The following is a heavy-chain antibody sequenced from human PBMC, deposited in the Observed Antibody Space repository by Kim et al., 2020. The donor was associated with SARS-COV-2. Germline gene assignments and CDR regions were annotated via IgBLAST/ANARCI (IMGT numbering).Heavy chain of an antibody. V-gene: IGHV3-48*02. D-gene: IGHD3-10*01. CDR1: GFTFSSYS. CDR3: AREGGRDRGVQNDLYYYYGMDV. J-gene: IGHJ6*02. CDR2: ISSSSSTI. Sequence: GGSLRLSCAASGFTFSSYSMNWVRQAPGKGLEWVSYISSSSSTIYYADSVKGRFTISRDNAKNSLYLQMNSLRDEDTAVYYCAREGGRDRGVQNDLYYYYGMDVWGQGTTVTVSS.